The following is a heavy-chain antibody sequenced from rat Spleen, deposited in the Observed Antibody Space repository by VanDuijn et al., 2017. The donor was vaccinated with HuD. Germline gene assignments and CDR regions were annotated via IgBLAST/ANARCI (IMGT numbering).Heavy chain of an antibody. D-gene: IGHD1-11*01. CDR2: IWTGGTT. J-gene: IGHJ1*01. Sequence: QVQLKESGPGLVQPSQTLSLTCTVSGFSLTSYNVHWVRQPTGKGLEWMGVIWTGGTTDYSSALKSRLSISRDTSRSQVFLKMNSLQTEDTAMYFCARENYGGYKSYYWYFDFWGPGTMVTVSS. CDR3: ARENYGGYKSYYWYFDF. V-gene: IGHV2-30*01. CDR1: GFSLTSYN.